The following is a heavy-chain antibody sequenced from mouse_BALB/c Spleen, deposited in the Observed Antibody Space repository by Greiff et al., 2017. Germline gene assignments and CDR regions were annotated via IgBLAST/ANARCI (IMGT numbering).Heavy chain of an antibody. CDR2: INPGSGGT. V-gene: IGHV1-54*01. J-gene: IGHJ4*01. Sequence: VQRVESGAELVRPGTSVKVSCKASGYAFTNYLIEWVKQRPGQGLEWIGVINPGSGGTNYNEKFKGKATLTADKSSSTAYMQLSSLTSDDSAVYFCASPNYYGIAMDYWGQGTSVTVSS. CDR3: ASPNYYGIAMDY. D-gene: IGHD1-1*01. CDR1: GYAFTNYL.